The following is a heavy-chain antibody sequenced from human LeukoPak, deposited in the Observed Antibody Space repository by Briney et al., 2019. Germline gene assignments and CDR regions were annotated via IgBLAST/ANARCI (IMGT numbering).Heavy chain of an antibody. CDR2: IYYSGST. D-gene: IGHD5-24*01. CDR3: ASVEMATIDY. Sequence: SETLSLTCTVSGGSISSSSYYWGWIRQPPGKGLEWIGSIYYSGSTYYNPSLKSRVTISVDTSKNQFSLKLSSVTAADTAVYYCASVEMATIDYWGQGTLVTVSS. CDR1: GGSISSSSYY. V-gene: IGHV4-39*07. J-gene: IGHJ4*02.